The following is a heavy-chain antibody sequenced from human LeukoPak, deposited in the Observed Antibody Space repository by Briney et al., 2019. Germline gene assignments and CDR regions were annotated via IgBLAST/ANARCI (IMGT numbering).Heavy chain of an antibody. V-gene: IGHV3-23*01. J-gene: IGHJ6*04. Sequence: GGSLRLSCAASGFTFSSYAMSWVRQAPGKGLEWVSTMSGSGISTYYADSVKGRFTISRDNAKNSLYLQMNSLRAEDTAVYYCAELGITMIGGVWGKGTTVTISS. CDR1: GFTFSSYA. CDR3: AELGITMIGGV. D-gene: IGHD3-10*02. CDR2: MSGSGIST.